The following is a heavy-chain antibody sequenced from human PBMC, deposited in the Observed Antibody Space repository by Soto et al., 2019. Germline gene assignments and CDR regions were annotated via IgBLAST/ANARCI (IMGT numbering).Heavy chain of an antibody. CDR3: ARVLYVDIVATSYWYFDL. CDR2: ISSSSSYT. D-gene: IGHD5-12*01. CDR1: GFTFSDYY. Sequence: QVQLVESGGGLVKPGGSLRLSCAASGFTFSDYYMSWIRQAPGKGLEWVSYISSSSSYTNYADSVKGRFTISRDNAKNSLYLQMNSLRAEDTSVYYCARVLYVDIVATSYWYFDLWGRGTLVTVSS. J-gene: IGHJ2*01. V-gene: IGHV3-11*05.